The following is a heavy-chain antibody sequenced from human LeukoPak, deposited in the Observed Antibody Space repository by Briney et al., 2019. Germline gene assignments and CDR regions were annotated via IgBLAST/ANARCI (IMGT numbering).Heavy chain of an antibody. Sequence: SETLSLTCGVSGDSVSSSDWWTWVRQFLGKGLEWIGEIHHSGDTNYNPSLKSRVIISVDKSRNQFSLNLTSVTDADTAIYYCAKMIPATPDYFDYWGQGILVIVS. D-gene: IGHD2-15*01. V-gene: IGHV4-4*02. CDR3: AKMIPATPDYFDY. CDR1: GDSVSSSDW. J-gene: IGHJ4*02. CDR2: IHHSGDT.